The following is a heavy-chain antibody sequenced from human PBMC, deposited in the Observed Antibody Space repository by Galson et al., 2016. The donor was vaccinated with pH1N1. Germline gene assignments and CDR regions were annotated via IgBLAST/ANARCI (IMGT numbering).Heavy chain of an antibody. CDR1: GFTFRTYA. CDR2: ISNSGDST. V-gene: IGHV3-64*01. D-gene: IGHD3-22*01. CDR3: TREDYYHSSGFGY. Sequence: SLRIACATSGFTFRTYAMHLVRQDPGKGLEYVSGISNSGDSTYYANSVKGRFTISRDNSKNTLYLQMGSLRPEDMAFYYCTREDYYHSSGFGYWGQGTLVTVSS. J-gene: IGHJ4*02.